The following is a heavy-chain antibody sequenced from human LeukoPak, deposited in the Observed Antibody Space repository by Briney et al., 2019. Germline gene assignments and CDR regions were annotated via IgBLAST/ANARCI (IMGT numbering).Heavy chain of an antibody. CDR2: INPNSGGT. J-gene: IGHJ4*02. CDR3: ARTDYGNYEYFDY. Sequence: GASVKVSCKASGYTFTGYYMHWVRQAPGQGLEWMGRINPNSGGTNYAQKFQGRVTMTRDTSISTAYMELSRLRSDDTAVYYCARTDYGNYEYFDYWGQGTLVTVSS. V-gene: IGHV1-2*06. CDR1: GYTFTGYY. D-gene: IGHD4-11*01.